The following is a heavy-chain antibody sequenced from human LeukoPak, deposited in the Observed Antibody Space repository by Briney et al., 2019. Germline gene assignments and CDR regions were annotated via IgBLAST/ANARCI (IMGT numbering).Heavy chain of an antibody. D-gene: IGHD6-25*01. CDR2: IKQDGSEK. CDR1: GFTFSNYW. J-gene: IGHJ6*02. CDR3: ARYQGGGWDV. Sequence: GGSLRLSCTASGFTFSNYWMSWVRQAPGKGPEWVANIKQDGSEKYSLDSLKGRFTISRDSAKRSLYLQMNSLRAEDTAAYYCARYQGGGWDVWGQGTTVTVSS. V-gene: IGHV3-7*01.